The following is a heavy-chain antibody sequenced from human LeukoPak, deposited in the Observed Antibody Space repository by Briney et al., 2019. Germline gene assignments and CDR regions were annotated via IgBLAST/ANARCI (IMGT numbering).Heavy chain of an antibody. Sequence: GGSLRLSCAASGFTFSSYWMSWVRQAPGKGLEWVSAISGSGGSTYYADSVKGRFTISRDNSKNTLYLQMNSLRAEDTAVYYCAKSRVYSSSWEFFDYWGQGTLVPSPQ. CDR3: AKSRVYSSSWEFFDY. J-gene: IGHJ4*02. V-gene: IGHV3-23*01. CDR2: ISGSGGST. D-gene: IGHD6-13*01. CDR1: GFTFSSYW.